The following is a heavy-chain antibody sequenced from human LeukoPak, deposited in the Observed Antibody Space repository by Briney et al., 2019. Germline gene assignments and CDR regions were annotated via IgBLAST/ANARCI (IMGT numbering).Heavy chain of an antibody. CDR2: INPNSGGT. Sequence: GASVKVSCKASGYTFTGYYMHWVRQAPGQGLEWMGRINPNSGGTNYAQKFQGRVTMTRDTSISTAYMELSRLRSDDTTAYYCATLGKEGYYDSSGADYWGQGTLVTVSS. CDR1: GYTFTGYY. J-gene: IGHJ4*02. CDR3: ATLGKEGYYDSSGADY. V-gene: IGHV1-2*06. D-gene: IGHD3-22*01.